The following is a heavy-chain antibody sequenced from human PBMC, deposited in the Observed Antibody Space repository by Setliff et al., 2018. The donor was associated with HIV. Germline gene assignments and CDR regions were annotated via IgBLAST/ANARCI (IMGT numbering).Heavy chain of an antibody. CDR1: GGTFSNYA. J-gene: IGHJ5*02. Sequence: SVKVSCKASGGTFSNYAFSWVRQAPGQGLEWMGGFVPMFGSANYAQKFQGRLTITADESTTTVYMELSRFRSEDTAVYYCARGRYYDSGTYFTETWGQGTLVTVSS. V-gene: IGHV1-69*13. CDR3: ARGRYYDSGTYFTET. CDR2: FVPMFGSA. D-gene: IGHD3-10*01.